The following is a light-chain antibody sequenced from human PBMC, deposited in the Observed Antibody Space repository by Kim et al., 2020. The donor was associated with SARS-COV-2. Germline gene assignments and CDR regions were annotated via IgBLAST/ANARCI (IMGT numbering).Light chain of an antibody. CDR3: GTWDRSLSTVV. CDR1: SSNIGNDF. CDR2: GNN. J-gene: IGLJ2*01. V-gene: IGLV1-51*01. Sequence: GQKVTNTCSGSSSNIGNDFVSWYQVFPGTAPKLLIFGNNKRPSGIPARVSGSKSDTTATLGITGLQIGDEAEYYCGTWDRSLSTVVFGGGTQLTVL.